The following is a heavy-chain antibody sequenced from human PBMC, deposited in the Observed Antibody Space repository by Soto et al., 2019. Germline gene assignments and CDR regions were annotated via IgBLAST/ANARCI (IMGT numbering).Heavy chain of an antibody. D-gene: IGHD5-12*01. J-gene: IGHJ4*02. CDR3: ASGDGYNYRIAY. CDR1: GGTFSSYT. V-gene: IGHV1-69*02. Sequence: QVQLVQSGAEVKKPGSSVKVSCKASGGTFSSYTISWVRQAPGQGLEWMGRIIPILGIANYAQKFQGRVTITADKSTSTAYMGLSSLRSEDTAVYYCASGDGYNYRIAYWGQGTLVTVSS. CDR2: IIPILGIA.